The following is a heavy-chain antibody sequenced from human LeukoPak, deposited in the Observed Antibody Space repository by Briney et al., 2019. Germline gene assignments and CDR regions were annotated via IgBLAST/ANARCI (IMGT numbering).Heavy chain of an antibody. CDR2: ISSSSSYI. D-gene: IGHD3-10*01. CDR3: AREYYYGSGSYYY. Sequence: PGGSLRLSCAASGFTFSSYSMNWVRQAPGKGLECVSTISSSSSYINYADSVKGRFTISRDNAKNSLYLQMNSLRAEDTAVYYCAREYYYGSGSYYYWGQGTLVTVSS. J-gene: IGHJ4*02. V-gene: IGHV3-21*01. CDR1: GFTFSSYS.